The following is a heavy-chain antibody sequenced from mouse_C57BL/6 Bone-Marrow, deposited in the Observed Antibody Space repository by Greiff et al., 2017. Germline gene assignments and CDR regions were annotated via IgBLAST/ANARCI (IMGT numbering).Heavy chain of an antibody. V-gene: IGHV8-8*01. D-gene: IGHD1-1*01. Sequence: QVTLKVSGPGILQPSQTLSLTCSFSGFSLSTFGMGVGWIRQPSGKGLEWLAHIWWDDDKYYNPALKSRLTISQDTSKHHVFLLIANVDTADTTTYYCARSYEENYFDYWGQGTTLTVSS. CDR3: ARSYEENYFDY. CDR1: GFSLSTFGMG. J-gene: IGHJ2*01. CDR2: IWWDDDK.